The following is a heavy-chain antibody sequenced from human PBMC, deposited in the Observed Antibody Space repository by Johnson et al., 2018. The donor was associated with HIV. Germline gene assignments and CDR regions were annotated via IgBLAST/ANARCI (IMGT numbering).Heavy chain of an antibody. CDR1: GFTFDDYG. V-gene: IGHV3-20*04. CDR2: INWNGGST. Sequence: VQLVESGGGVVRPGGSLRLSCAASGFTFDDYGMSWVRQVPGKGLEWVSGINWNGGSTYYADSVQGRFTISRDNSKKTLYLQMNSLRAEDTAVYYCARDWGIAARRGGAFDIWGQGTMVTVSS. J-gene: IGHJ3*02. CDR3: ARDWGIAARRGGAFDI. D-gene: IGHD6-6*01.